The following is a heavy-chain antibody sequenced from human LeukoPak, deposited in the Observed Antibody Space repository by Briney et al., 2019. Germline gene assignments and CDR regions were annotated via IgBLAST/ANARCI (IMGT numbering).Heavy chain of an antibody. CDR1: GFTFSSYA. D-gene: IGHD3-16*01. V-gene: IGHV3-30-3*01. CDR2: ISYGGTNK. CDR3: ARVRSWAYPEDAFDI. J-gene: IGHJ3*02. Sequence: PGRSLRLSCAASGFTFSSYAMHWVRQAPGKGLEWVAVISYGGTNKNYADSVKGRFTISRDNSKNTLDLQMDSLRAEDTGVYSCARVRSWAYPEDAFDIWGQGTMVIVSS.